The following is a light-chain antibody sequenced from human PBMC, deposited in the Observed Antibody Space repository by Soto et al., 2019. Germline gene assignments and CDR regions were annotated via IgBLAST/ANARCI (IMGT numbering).Light chain of an antibody. V-gene: IGKV3-15*01. Sequence: EKVMTQSPATLSLSLGERATLSCRASESVSNNLAWYQQKPGQAPRLLIYGASTRATGIPARFSGSGSGTEFTLTISSLQSEDFAVYYCQQYNNWPRTFGQGTKVHI. J-gene: IGKJ1*01. CDR2: GAS. CDR1: ESVSNN. CDR3: QQYNNWPRT.